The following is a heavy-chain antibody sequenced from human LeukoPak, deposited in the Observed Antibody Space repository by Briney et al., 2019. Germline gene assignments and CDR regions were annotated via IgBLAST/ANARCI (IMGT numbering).Heavy chain of an antibody. D-gene: IGHD3-22*01. J-gene: IGHJ3*02. Sequence: GGSLRLSCAASGFTFSSYDMHWVRQATGKGLEWVSAIGTAGDTYYPGSVKGRFTISRENAKNSLYLQMNSLRAGDTAVYYCARALPPYYYDSSGYSGDAFDIWGQGTMVTVSS. CDR3: ARALPPYYYDSSGYSGDAFDI. CDR1: GFTFSSYD. CDR2: IGTAGDT. V-gene: IGHV3-13*04.